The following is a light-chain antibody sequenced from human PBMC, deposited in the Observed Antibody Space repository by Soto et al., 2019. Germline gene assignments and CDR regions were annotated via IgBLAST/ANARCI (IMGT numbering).Light chain of an antibody. V-gene: IGKV3-15*01. J-gene: IGKJ5*01. CDR1: QSVRSN. CDR3: QQYNTWPPIT. CDR2: GAS. Sequence: EIVLTQSPGILSLSPGERATLSCRASQSVRSNLAWYQQKPGQAPRLLIYGASTRATGLPARFSGSGSGTDFTLTISSLQSEDFAVYYCQQYNTWPPITFGQGTRLEI.